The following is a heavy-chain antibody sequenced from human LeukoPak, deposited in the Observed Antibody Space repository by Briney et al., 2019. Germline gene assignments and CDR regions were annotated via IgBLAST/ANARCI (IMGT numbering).Heavy chain of an antibody. V-gene: IGHV3-7*01. D-gene: IGHD2-2*01. CDR2: IKQDGSER. CDR1: GFTVSSNY. Sequence: PGGSLRLSCAASGFTVSSNYMSWVRQAPGKGLEWVAIIKQDGSERYYVDSVKGRFTISRDSSRNSLYLQMDILRAEDTAVYYCATDNVYCSRTSCYQTLDYWGQGTLVTVPS. J-gene: IGHJ4*02. CDR3: ATDNVYCSRTSCYQTLDY.